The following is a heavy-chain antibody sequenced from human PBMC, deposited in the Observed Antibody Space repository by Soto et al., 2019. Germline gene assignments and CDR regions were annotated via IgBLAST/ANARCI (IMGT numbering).Heavy chain of an antibody. V-gene: IGHV1-2*04. J-gene: IGHJ5*02. Sequence: ASVKVSCKASGYTFTGYHIHWVRQAPGQGLEWMGWVNTNSGDTNYAQKFQGWVTMTRDTSINTAYVKLSRLRSDDTAVYYCARWVGASNWFDPWGQGTLVTVSS. CDR1: GYTFTGYH. CDR2: VNTNSGDT. CDR3: ARWVGASNWFDP. D-gene: IGHD1-26*01.